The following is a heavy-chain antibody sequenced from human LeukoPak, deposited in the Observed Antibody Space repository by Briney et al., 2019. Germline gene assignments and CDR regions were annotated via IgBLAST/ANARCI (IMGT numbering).Heavy chain of an antibody. J-gene: IGHJ4*02. D-gene: IGHD4-17*01. Sequence: PSETLSLTCAVSGYSISSGCYWGWIRQPAGKGLEWIGRIYTSGSTNYNPSLKSRVTMSVDTSKNQFSLKLSSVTAADTAVYYCARGYDYGDLDYWGQGTLVTVSS. CDR2: IYTSGST. CDR1: GYSISSGCY. CDR3: ARGYDYGDLDY. V-gene: IGHV4-4*07.